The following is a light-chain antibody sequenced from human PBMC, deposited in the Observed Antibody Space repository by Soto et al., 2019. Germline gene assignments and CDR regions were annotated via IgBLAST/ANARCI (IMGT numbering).Light chain of an antibody. CDR2: GAS. CDR1: QSVGNN. J-gene: IGKJ1*01. Sequence: EIVMTQSPATLSVSPGERATLSCRASQSVGNNLAWYQQKPGQAPRLLIHGASIRATGVPARFSGSGSGTEFTLTISSLQSEDFAAYYCQQCDDWPRTFGQGTKVEIK. CDR3: QQCDDWPRT. V-gene: IGKV3-15*01.